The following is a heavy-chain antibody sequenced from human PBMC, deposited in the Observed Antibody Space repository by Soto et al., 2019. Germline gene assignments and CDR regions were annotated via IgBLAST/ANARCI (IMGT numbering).Heavy chain of an antibody. V-gene: IGHV2-5*02. J-gene: IGHJ5*02. D-gene: IGHD4-17*01. Sequence: HITLKESGPSLVKPTQTLTLTCTVSGFSLTTSAVCVGSFRYPPGKALEWLALIYWDDDQRYTPSLKSRLTITKDTSKNQVVLTMTNIDPADTATYFCAHRTTTVTWWFDHWGQGTLVTVSS. CDR2: IYWDDDQ. CDR3: AHRTTTVTWWFDH. CDR1: GFSLTTSAVC.